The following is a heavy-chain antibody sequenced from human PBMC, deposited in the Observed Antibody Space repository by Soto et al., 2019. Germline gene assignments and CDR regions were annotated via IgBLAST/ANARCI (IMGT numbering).Heavy chain of an antibody. Sequence: SETLSLTCAVYGGSFSGYYWSWIRQPPGKGLEWIGEINHSGSTNYNPSLKSRVTISVDTSKNQFSLKLSSVTAADTAVYYCARGQRYYYGSGGVYGMDVWGQGTTVT. V-gene: IGHV4-34*01. D-gene: IGHD3-10*01. CDR2: INHSGST. J-gene: IGHJ6*02. CDR3: ARGQRYYYGSGGVYGMDV. CDR1: GGSFSGYY.